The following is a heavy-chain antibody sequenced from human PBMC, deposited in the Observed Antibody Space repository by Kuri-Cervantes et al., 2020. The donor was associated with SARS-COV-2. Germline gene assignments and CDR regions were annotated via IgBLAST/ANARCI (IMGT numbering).Heavy chain of an antibody. CDR2: IKQDDTEY. CDR3: VRGTEDYSGARSFFDS. V-gene: IGHV3-7*03. Sequence: GESLKISCAASGFSFSTYWMNWVRQAPGKGLEWVANIKQDDTEYYYVDSVRGRFTISRDNGKNPMYLQMNSLRAEDTAIYYCVRGTEDYSGARSFFDSWGQGTPVTVSS. CDR1: GFSFSTYW. D-gene: IGHD4-11*01. J-gene: IGHJ4*02.